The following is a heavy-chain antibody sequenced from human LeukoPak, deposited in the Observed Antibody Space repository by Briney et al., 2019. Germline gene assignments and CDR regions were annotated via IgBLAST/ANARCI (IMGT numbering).Heavy chain of an antibody. CDR1: GGSISSGDYY. CDR3: ARDTSSDGYNYDY. Sequence: SQTLSLTCTVSGGSISSGDYYGSWIRQPPGKGLEWIGYIYYSGSTYYNPSLKSRVTISVDTSKNQFSLKLSSVTAADTAVYYCARDTSSDGYNYDYWGQGTLVTVFS. J-gene: IGHJ4*02. V-gene: IGHV4-30-4*01. D-gene: IGHD5-24*01. CDR2: IYYSGST.